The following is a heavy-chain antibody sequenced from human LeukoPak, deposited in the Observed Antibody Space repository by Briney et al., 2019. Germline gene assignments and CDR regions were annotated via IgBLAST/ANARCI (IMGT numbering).Heavy chain of an antibody. CDR3: AREIFDDDYGDYDAFDI. CDR2: ISWNRDSV. CDR1: GFTFDDYA. V-gene: IGHV3-9*01. J-gene: IGHJ3*02. Sequence: GGSLRLSCAVSGFTFDDYAMHWVRQAPGKGLEWVSGISWNRDSVDYADSVKGRLTISRDNSKNTLYLQMNSLRDEDTAVYYCAREIFDDDYGDYDAFDIWGQGTMVTVSS. D-gene: IGHD4-17*01.